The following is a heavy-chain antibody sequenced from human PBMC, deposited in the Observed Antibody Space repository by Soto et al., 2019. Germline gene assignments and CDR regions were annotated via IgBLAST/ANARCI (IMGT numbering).Heavy chain of an antibody. CDR3: ARVRVATIPKYYYGMDV. CDR2: ISSSSSTI. CDR1: GFTFSSYS. V-gene: IGHV3-48*01. Sequence: GGSLRLSCAASGFTFSSYSMNWVRQAPGKGLEWVSYISSSSSTIYYADSVKGRFTISRDNAKNSLYLQMNSLRAEDTAVYYCARVRVATIPKYYYGMDVWGQGTTVTVSS. D-gene: IGHD5-12*01. J-gene: IGHJ6*02.